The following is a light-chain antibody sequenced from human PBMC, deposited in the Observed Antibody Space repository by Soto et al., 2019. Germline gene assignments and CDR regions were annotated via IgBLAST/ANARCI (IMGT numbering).Light chain of an antibody. Sequence: ENVLTQSPGTLSLSPGERATLSCRASQSVTNSFFAWYQQKPGQAPRLLIYGISSRATGIPDRFSGSGSGTDFTLTINRLEPEDFVVYYCQQYSTLPHTFGQGTK. V-gene: IGKV3-20*01. CDR3: QQYSTLPHT. J-gene: IGKJ2*01. CDR1: QSVTNSF. CDR2: GIS.